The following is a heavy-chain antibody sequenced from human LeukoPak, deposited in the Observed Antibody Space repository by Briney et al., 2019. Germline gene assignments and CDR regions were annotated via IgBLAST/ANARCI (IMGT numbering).Heavy chain of an antibody. CDR3: ARDYGSGTVAL. D-gene: IGHD3-10*01. Sequence: PSQTLSLTCTVSGGSISSYYWSWIRQPPGKGLEWIGYIYYSGSTNYNPSLKSRVTISVDTSKNQFSLKLSSVTAADTAVYYCARDYGSGTVALWGQGTLVTVSP. CDR1: GGSISSYY. J-gene: IGHJ4*02. CDR2: IYYSGST. V-gene: IGHV4-59*01.